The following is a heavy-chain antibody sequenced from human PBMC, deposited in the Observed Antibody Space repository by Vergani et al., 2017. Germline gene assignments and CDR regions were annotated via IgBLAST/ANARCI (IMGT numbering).Heavy chain of an antibody. Sequence: EVQLVQSGAEVTKPGESLKISCKGSGYSFTSYWIGGVRQRPGKGLEGMGIVYPGDSDTRYSPSFPGQVTISADKSLSTAYLEWSSLKDSDTAMYYCARGRLDLFDYWGQGTLVTVSS. J-gene: IGHJ4*02. CDR1: GYSFTSYW. V-gene: IGHV5-51*01. CDR2: VYPGDSDT. CDR3: ARGRLDLFDY. D-gene: IGHD1-7*01.